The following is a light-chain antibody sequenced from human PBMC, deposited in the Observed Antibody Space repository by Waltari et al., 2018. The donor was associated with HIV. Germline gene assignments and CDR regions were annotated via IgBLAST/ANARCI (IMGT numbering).Light chain of an antibody. CDR3: SSYTSTSTLGVL. CDR1: TSDVGGYNY. Sequence: QSALTQPASVSGSPGQSITISCIGTTSDVGGYNYVSWYQQHPGEAPKLIIYEVSNRPSGVSNRFSGSKSGNTASLSIYGLQAEDEGDDYCSSYTSTSTLGVLFGGGTKLTVL. J-gene: IGLJ2*01. V-gene: IGLV2-14*01. CDR2: EVS.